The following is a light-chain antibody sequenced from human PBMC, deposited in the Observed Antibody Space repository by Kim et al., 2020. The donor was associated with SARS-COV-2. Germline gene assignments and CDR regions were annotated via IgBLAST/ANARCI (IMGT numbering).Light chain of an antibody. CDR1: QNVNARD. V-gene: IGKV3-20*01. CDR3: QQYGSSLGT. J-gene: IGKJ2*02. CDR2: DAS. Sequence: SPGERGTLLCRASQNVNARDVAWDQQKPGQAPRLLIYDASRRTTGIPDRVSGSGSGTDFSLTISGLEPEDFAVYYCQQYGSSLGTFGQGTKVDIK.